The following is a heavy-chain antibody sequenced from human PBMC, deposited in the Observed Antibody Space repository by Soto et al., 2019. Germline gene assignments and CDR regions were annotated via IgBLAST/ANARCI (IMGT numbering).Heavy chain of an antibody. D-gene: IGHD3-3*01. Sequence: SETLSLTCTVSGGSISSSSYYWGWIRQPPGKGLEWIGSIYYSGSTYYNPSLKSRVTISVDTSKNQFSLKLSSVTAADKAVYYCARSEAIFGVVSPYYYYYYGMDVWGQGTTVTVSS. CDR2: IYYSGST. CDR1: GGSISSSSYY. J-gene: IGHJ6*02. CDR3: ARSEAIFGVVSPYYYYYYGMDV. V-gene: IGHV4-39*01.